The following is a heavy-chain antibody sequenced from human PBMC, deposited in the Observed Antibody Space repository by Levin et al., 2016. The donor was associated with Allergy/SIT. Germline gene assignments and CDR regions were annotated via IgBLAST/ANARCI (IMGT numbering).Heavy chain of an antibody. D-gene: IGHD6-13*01. V-gene: IGHV6-1*01. CDR1: GDSVSTNSAT. J-gene: IGHJ6*02. CDR3: ARVSDSSSWYFSEGKHNHHYYYYGMDV. CDR2: TYYRSKWIN. Sequence: SETLSLTCVISGDSVSTNSATWNWIRQSPSRGLEWLGRTYYRSKWINDYAVSVKSRITINPDTSKNQFSLQLNSVTPEDTAVYYCARVSDSSSWYFSEGKHNHHYYYYGMDVWGQGTTVTVSS.